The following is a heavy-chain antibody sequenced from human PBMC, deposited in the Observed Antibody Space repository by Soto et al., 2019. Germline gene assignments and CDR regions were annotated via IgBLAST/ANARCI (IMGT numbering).Heavy chain of an antibody. CDR1: GFTFSNAW. CDR3: AKSAAHHY. V-gene: IGHV3-15*01. CDR2: IKRKTDGETT. Sequence: EVQLVESGGGLVKPGGSLRLSCAASGFTFSNAWMSWVRQAPGKGLEWVGRIKRKTDGETTDYAAPVKGRFTISRDDSKNTLYLQMNSLKTEDTAVYYCAKSAAHHYWGQGTLVTVSS. J-gene: IGHJ4*02. D-gene: IGHD6-13*01.